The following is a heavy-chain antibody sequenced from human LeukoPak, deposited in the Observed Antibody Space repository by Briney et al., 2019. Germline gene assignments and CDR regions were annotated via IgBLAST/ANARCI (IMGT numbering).Heavy chain of an antibody. V-gene: IGHV3-23*01. J-gene: IGHJ4*02. CDR3: ARDLDSSGYYHVVDS. CDR1: GFTFSSYA. D-gene: IGHD3-22*01. CDR2: ISTSGRT. Sequence: GGSLRLSCADSGFTFSSYAMSWVRQAPGKGLEWVSLISTSGRTHYADSVQGRFTISRDNSKNTLSLHMNSPRAEDTAVYYCARDLDSSGYYHVVDSWGQGALVTVSS.